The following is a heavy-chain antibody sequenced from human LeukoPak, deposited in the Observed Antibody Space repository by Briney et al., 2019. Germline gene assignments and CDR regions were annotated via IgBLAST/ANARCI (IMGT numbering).Heavy chain of an antibody. CDR2: IYHSGST. Sequence: PSETLSLTCTVSGGSISSGGYYWSWIRRHPGKGLEWIGYIYHSGSTYYGPSLKSRVTISVDTSKNQFSLKLSSETAADTAVYYCARDHPDYDSSGYQQRGAFDIWGQGTMVTVSS. CDR1: GGSISSGGYY. V-gene: IGHV4-31*03. D-gene: IGHD3-22*01. J-gene: IGHJ3*02. CDR3: ARDHPDYDSSGYQQRGAFDI.